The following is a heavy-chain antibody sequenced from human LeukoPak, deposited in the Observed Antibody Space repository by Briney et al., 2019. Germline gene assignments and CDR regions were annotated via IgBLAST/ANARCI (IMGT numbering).Heavy chain of an antibody. J-gene: IGHJ4*02. Sequence: GGSLRLSCAASGFTFSSNEMNWVRQAPGKGLEWVSYISNSGNTICYADSVKGRFTISRDNAKNSLYLQMNSLRAEDTAVYYCARRSRGTGSWYYFDYWGQGTLVTFSS. V-gene: IGHV3-48*03. D-gene: IGHD3-10*01. CDR3: ARRSRGTGSWYYFDY. CDR1: GFTFSSNE. CDR2: ISNSGNTI.